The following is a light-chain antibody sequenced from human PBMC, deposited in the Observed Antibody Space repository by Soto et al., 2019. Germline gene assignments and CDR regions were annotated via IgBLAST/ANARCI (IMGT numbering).Light chain of an antibody. J-gene: IGKJ1*01. V-gene: IGKV3-15*01. Sequence: EIMMTQSPANVSVFPGERATLSCRASQSIDSDLAWYQQKPGHVPRLLIYGASTRATGVPARFSGSGSGTEFTLTIISLPSDDFAVYYCQQYSHWRTFGPGTKVEIK. CDR3: QQYSHWRT. CDR2: GAS. CDR1: QSIDSD.